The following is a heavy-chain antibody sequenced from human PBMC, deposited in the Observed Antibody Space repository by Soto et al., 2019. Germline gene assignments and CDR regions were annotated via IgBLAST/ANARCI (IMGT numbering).Heavy chain of an antibody. V-gene: IGHV1-18*01. D-gene: IGHD1-1*01. J-gene: IGHJ4*02. CDR2: ISAHNSNT. CDR3: ARGRYGDY. CDR1: GYTFTSYG. Sequence: QVHLVQSGAEVKTPGASVKVSCKASGYTFTSYGITWVRQAPGQGLEWMGWISAHNSNTDYAQKLQGRVIVARDTSTSTAYTELRSLRSDDTAVYYCARGRYGDYWRQGALVTVPS.